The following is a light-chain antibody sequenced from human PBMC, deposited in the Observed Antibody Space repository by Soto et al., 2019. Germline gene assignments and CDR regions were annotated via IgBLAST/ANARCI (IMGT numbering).Light chain of an antibody. CDR1: QSVSSNS. J-gene: IGKJ1*01. CDR3: QQYQTSSRA. CDR2: GAS. V-gene: IGKV3-20*01. Sequence: EIVLTQSPGTLSLSPGARATLSCRASQSVSSNSLAWYQQRPGQAPRLLVYGASIRATGIPGRFSGSGSGTDFTLTISGLEPEDSAVYYCQQYQTSSRAFGQGTKVEIK.